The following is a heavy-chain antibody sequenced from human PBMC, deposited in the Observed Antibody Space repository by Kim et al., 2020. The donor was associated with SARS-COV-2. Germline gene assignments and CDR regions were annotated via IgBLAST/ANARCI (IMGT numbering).Heavy chain of an antibody. CDR2: INHSGST. D-gene: IGHD6-13*01. CDR1: GGSFSGYY. J-gene: IGHJ4*02. CDR3: ARGKQQPTYYFDY. Sequence: SETLSLTCAVYGGSFSGYYWSWIRQPPGKGLEWIGEINHSGSTNYNPSLKSRVTISVDTSKNQFSLKLSSVTAADTAVYYCARGKQQPTYYFDYWGQGTL. V-gene: IGHV4-34*01.